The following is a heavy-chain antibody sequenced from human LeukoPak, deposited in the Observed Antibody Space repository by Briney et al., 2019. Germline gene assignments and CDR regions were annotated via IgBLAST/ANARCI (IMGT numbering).Heavy chain of an antibody. J-gene: IGHJ3*02. D-gene: IGHD2-21*02. V-gene: IGHV3-33*01. Sequence: GGSLRLSCAASGFTFSSYGMHWVRQAPGKGLEWVAVIWYDGSNKYYADSVKGRFTISRDNSKSTLYLQMNSLRAEDTAVYYCASLGGDIVVVTAMDAFDIWGQGTMVTVSS. CDR2: IWYDGSNK. CDR3: ASLGGDIVVVTAMDAFDI. CDR1: GFTFSSYG.